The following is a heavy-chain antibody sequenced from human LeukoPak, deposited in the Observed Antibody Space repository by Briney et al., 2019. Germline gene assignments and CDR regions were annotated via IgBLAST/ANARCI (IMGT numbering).Heavy chain of an antibody. CDR2: IYYSGTT. CDR3: ARDRPGP. J-gene: IGHJ3*01. D-gene: IGHD3-10*01. Sequence: SETLSLTCTVSGDSISSSSYYWAWIRQPPGKGLEWIGSIYYSGTTYYNPSLKSRLTISIDTSKNQFSLKLSSVTAADTAVYYCARDRPGPWGQGTMVTVSS. V-gene: IGHV4-39*07. CDR1: GDSISSSSYY.